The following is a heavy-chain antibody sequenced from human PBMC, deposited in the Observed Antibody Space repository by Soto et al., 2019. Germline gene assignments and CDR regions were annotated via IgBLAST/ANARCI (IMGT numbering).Heavy chain of an antibody. CDR3: ARDDSSGWEP. D-gene: IGHD6-19*01. V-gene: IGHV1-3*01. CDR2: INAGNGNT. Sequence: GAPVKPSCKECGDTFTSNAMHWARQAPGQRLEWMGWINAGNGNTRYSQKFQGRVTITRDTSASTAYMELSSLRSEDTAVYYCARDDSSGWEPWGQGTLVTVFS. CDR1: GDTFTSNA. J-gene: IGHJ4*02.